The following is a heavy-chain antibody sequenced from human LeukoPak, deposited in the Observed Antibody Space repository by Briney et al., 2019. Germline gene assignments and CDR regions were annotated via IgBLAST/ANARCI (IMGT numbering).Heavy chain of an antibody. CDR1: GVSMNNNY. J-gene: IGHJ5*02. CDR3: ALGDDLLTGSYDWFNP. CDR2: MSLSGSA. Sequence: SETLSLTCAVSGVSMNNNYWAWIRDSPGGKLEWIGYMSLSGSATYTPSLNSRVSISVHSSKNQFSLDPTSLTSADTAVYYCALGDDLLTGSYDWFNPWGQGTLVIVSS. V-gene: IGHV4-4*09. D-gene: IGHD3-9*01.